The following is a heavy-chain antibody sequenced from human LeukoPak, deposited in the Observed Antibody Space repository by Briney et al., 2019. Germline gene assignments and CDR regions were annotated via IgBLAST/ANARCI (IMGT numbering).Heavy chain of an antibody. CDR2: IIPIFGTA. CDR1: GGTFSSYA. Sequence: GASVKVSCKASGGTFSSYAISWVRQAPGQGLEWMGGIIPIFGTANYAQKFQGRVTITADKSTSTAYMELSSLRSEDTAVYYCAIPPRSIAAPEDLLAEYFQHWGQGTLVTVSS. CDR3: AIPPRSIAAPEDLLAEYFQH. J-gene: IGHJ1*01. D-gene: IGHD6-13*01. V-gene: IGHV1-69*06.